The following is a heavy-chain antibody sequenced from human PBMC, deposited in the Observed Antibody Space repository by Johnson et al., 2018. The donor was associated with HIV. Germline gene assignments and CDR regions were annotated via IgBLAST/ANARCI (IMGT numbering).Heavy chain of an antibody. J-gene: IGHJ3*02. V-gene: IGHV3-30*03. CDR3: ARAPEVRGVDAFDI. Sequence: QMQLVESGGGVVQPGRSLRLSCAASGFTFSSYGMHWVRQAPGKGLEWVAVISYDGSNKYYTDSVKGRFTISRDNAKNSLSLQMNSLRAEDTAVYYCARAPEVRGVDAFDIWGQGTMVTVSS. D-gene: IGHD3-10*01. CDR1: GFTFSSYG. CDR2: ISYDGSNK.